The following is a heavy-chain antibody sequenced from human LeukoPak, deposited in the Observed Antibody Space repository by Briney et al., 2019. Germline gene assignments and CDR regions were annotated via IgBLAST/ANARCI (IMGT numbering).Heavy chain of an antibody. CDR3: ARDGIVGATNFDY. D-gene: IGHD1-26*01. CDR1: GFTFSSYW. V-gene: IGHV3-74*01. CDR2: INSDGSTT. Sequence: GGSLRLSCAASGFTFSSYWMHWVRQAPGKGLVWVSRINSDGSTTNYADSVKGRFTISRDNAKNTLYLQMNSLRAEDTAVYHCARDGIVGATNFDYWGQGTLVTVSS. J-gene: IGHJ4*02.